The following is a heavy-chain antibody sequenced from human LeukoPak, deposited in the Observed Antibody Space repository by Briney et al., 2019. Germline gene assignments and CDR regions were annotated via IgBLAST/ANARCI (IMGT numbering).Heavy chain of an antibody. CDR1: GFTFSSSA. V-gene: IGHV3-23*01. J-gene: IGHJ4*02. Sequence: GSLRLSCAASGFTFSSSAMSWVRQAPGKGLEWVSAISNNGGYTYYADSVQGRFTISRDNSKSTLCLQMNSLRAEDTAVYYCARPSSFDYWGQGTLVTVSS. CDR2: ISNNGGYT. CDR3: ARPSSFDY.